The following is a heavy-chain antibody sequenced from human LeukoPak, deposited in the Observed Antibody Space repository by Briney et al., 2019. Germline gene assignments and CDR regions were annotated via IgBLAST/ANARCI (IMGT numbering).Heavy chain of an antibody. CDR1: GFTFSSYG. CDR3: AKDPSSVTDYFWYYYYMDV. D-gene: IGHD2/OR15-2a*01. V-gene: IGHV3-30*02. J-gene: IGHJ6*03. CDR2: IRYDGSNK. Sequence: GGSLRLSCAASGFTFSSYGMHWVRQAPGKGLEWVAFIRYDGSNKYYADSVKGRFTISRDNSKNTLYLQMNSLRAEDTAVYYCAKDPSSVTDYFWYYYYMDVWGKGTTVTVSS.